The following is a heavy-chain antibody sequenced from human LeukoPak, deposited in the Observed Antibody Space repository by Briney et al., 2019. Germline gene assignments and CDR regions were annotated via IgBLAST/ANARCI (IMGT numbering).Heavy chain of an antibody. V-gene: IGHV4-61*01. CDR2: TNYNPSL. CDR1: GGSVSSDNYH. CDR3: ARGRAVRGPPDY. D-gene: IGHD3-10*01. Sequence: KPSETLSLTCTVSGGSVSSDNYHWSWIRQAPGKGLEWIGHNGNTNYNPSLSYNPSLGSRVTLSIDTSKNQFSLKLSTVTAADTAVYYCARGRAVRGPPDYWGQGTLVTVSS. J-gene: IGHJ4*02.